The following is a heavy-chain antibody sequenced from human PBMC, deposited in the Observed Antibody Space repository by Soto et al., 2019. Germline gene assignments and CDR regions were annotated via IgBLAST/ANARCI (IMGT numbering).Heavy chain of an antibody. Sequence: EVQLLESGGGLVQPGGSLRLSCAASGFAFSTYAMSWVRQAPGEGLEWVSAIGGSGTRTYYADSVKGRFTISRDNSKNTLFLQMNSLRAEDTAVHYCAKDMLLSFDYYYYGMDVWGQGTTVTVSS. V-gene: IGHV3-23*01. CDR1: GFAFSTYA. J-gene: IGHJ6*02. D-gene: IGHD3-10*02. CDR3: AKDMLLSFDYYYYGMDV. CDR2: IGGSGTRT.